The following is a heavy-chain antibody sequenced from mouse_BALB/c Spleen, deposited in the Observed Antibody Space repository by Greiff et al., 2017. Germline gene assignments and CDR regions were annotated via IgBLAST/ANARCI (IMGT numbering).Heavy chain of an antibody. CDR2: ISSGGSYT. CDR1: GFTFSSYG. Sequence: EVQGVESGGDLVKPGGSLKLSCAASGFTFSSYGMSWVRQTPDKRLEWVATISSGGSYTYYPDSVKGRFTISRDNAKNTLYLQMSSLKSEDTAMYYCARHELTGTSYFDYWGQGTTLTVSS. D-gene: IGHD4-1*01. V-gene: IGHV5-6*01. CDR3: ARHELTGTSYFDY. J-gene: IGHJ2*01.